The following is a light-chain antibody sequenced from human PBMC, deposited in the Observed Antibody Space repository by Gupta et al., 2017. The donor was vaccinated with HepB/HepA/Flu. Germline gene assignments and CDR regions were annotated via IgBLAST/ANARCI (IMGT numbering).Light chain of an antibody. CDR2: AAS. V-gene: IGKV1-39*01. J-gene: IGKJ5*01. CDR3: QQGYRTRT. CDR1: QSISSY. Sequence: DIKMTQSPSSLSASVRDRVTITCRASQSISSYFNWYQQQPGKVPKLLIYAASSLQSGVPTRCSGSGSGKDSPITISRLQHEDVVTYYCQQGYRTRTFGQGTRLEIK.